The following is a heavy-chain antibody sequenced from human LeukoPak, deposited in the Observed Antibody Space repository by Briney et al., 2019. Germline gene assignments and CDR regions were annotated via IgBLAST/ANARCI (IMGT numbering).Heavy chain of an antibody. CDR3: ARTRYCSSTSCYVHYYYGMDV. Sequence: PSETLSLTCTVSGGSISSSSYYWGWIRQPPGKGLEWIGSIYYSGSTYYNPSLKSRVTISVDTSKNQFSLQLNSVTPEDTAVYYCARTRYCSSTSCYVHYYYGMDVWGQGTTVTVSS. D-gene: IGHD2-2*01. CDR1: GGSISSSSYY. J-gene: IGHJ6*02. V-gene: IGHV4-39*07. CDR2: IYYSGST.